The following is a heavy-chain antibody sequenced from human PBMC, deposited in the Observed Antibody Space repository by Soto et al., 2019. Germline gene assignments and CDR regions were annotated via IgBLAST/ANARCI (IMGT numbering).Heavy chain of an antibody. CDR2: MTPNSGNT. D-gene: IGHD6-19*01. CDR3: ARNPYGSGLFDP. Sequence: QVHLVQSGAEVKKPGASVKVSCKASGYNFIDYDINWVRQSTGQGLEWVGWMTPNSGNTGYAQKFQGRVTLTRDTSIGAAYMELSSLKSEDTAVYYCARNPYGSGLFDPWGQGTLVTVSS. V-gene: IGHV1-8*01. J-gene: IGHJ5*02. CDR1: GYNFIDYD.